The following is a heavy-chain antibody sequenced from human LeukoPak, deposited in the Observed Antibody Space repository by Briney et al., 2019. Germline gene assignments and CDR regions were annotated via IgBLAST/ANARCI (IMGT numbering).Heavy chain of an antibody. D-gene: IGHD3-22*01. CDR1: GGSISSYY. J-gene: IGHJ4*02. Sequence: SETLSLTCTVSGGSISSYYWSWIRQPPGKGLEWIGYIYYSGSTNYNPSLKSRVTISVDTSKNQFSLKLSSVTAADTAVYYCARLDYYDSSLPFDYWGQGTLVTVSS. CDR3: ARLDYYDSSLPFDY. V-gene: IGHV4-59*08. CDR2: IYYSGST.